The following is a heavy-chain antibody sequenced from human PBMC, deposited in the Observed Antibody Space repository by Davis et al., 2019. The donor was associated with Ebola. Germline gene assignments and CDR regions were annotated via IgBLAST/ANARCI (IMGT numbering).Heavy chain of an antibody. V-gene: IGHV4-59*01. Sequence: SETLSLTCTVSGGSISRYYWSWIRQPPGKGLEWIGYIYYSGSTNYNPSLKSRVTISVDTSKNQFSLKLSSVTAADTAVYYCARDLGGSGYYDAFDIWGQETMVTVSS. CDR2: IYYSGST. D-gene: IGHD3-22*01. J-gene: IGHJ3*02. CDR3: ARDLGGSGYYDAFDI. CDR1: GGSISRYY.